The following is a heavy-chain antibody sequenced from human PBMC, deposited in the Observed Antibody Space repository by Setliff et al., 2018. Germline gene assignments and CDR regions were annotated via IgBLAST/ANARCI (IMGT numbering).Heavy chain of an antibody. Sequence: PGESLKISCAASTFISTTYTMIWVRQAPGKGLEWVSSVSGSEDSTYYADSVKGRFTISRDGSKNTVYLQMNRLRVDDTALYFCAKDPADVGGPRAFQYGMDVWGQGTTVTVSS. CDR1: TFISTTYT. V-gene: IGHV3-23*01. D-gene: IGHD1-26*01. CDR3: AKDPADVGGPRAFQYGMDV. CDR2: VSGSEDST. J-gene: IGHJ6*02.